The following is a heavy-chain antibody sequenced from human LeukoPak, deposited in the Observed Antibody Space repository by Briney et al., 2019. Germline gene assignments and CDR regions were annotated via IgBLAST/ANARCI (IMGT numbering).Heavy chain of an antibody. V-gene: IGHV3-20*04. CDR1: GFTFDDYG. Sequence: PGGSLRLSCAASGFTFDDYGMIWVRQAPGKGLECVSGINWDGGSTNYADSVKGRFTISRDNAKKSLYLQMNSLRAEDTAVYYCARGRSSGWYKYWGQGALVTVSS. J-gene: IGHJ4*02. D-gene: IGHD6-19*01. CDR2: INWDGGST. CDR3: ARGRSSGWYKY.